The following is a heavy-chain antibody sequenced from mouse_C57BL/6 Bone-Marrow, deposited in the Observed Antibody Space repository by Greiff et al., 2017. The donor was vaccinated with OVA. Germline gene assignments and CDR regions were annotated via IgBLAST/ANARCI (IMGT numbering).Heavy chain of an antibody. CDR2: IWTGGGT. Sequence: VQRVESGPGLVAPSQSLSITCTVSGFSLTSYGVDWVRQPPGKGLEWLGVIWTGGGTNYNSALKSRLSISKDNSKSQVFLKMNSLQTDDTARYYCARVPSYGSKYYYAMDYWGQGTSVTVSS. CDR1: GFSLTSYG. J-gene: IGHJ4*01. V-gene: IGHV2-9-1*01. CDR3: ARVPSYGSKYYYAMDY. D-gene: IGHD1-1*01.